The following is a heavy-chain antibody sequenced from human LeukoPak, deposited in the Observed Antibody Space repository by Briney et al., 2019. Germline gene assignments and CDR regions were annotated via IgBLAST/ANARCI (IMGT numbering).Heavy chain of an antibody. J-gene: IGHJ4*02. V-gene: IGHV3-23*01. D-gene: IGHD2-21*01. Sequence: GGSLRLSCAASGFTFSSYAMSWVRQAPGKGLEWVSGISGSGGSTYYADSVKGRFTISRDNSKNTLYLQMDSLRGEDTAVYYCAKDFRIGYSAHFDYWGQGALVTVSS. CDR2: ISGSGGST. CDR1: GFTFSSYA. CDR3: AKDFRIGYSAHFDY.